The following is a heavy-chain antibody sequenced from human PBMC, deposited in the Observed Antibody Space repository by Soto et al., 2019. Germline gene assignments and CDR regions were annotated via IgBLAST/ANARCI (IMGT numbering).Heavy chain of an antibody. D-gene: IGHD2-2*01. J-gene: IGHJ5*02. Sequence: ASVKVSCKVSGYTLTELSMHWVRQAPGKGLEWMGGFDPEDGETIYAQKFQGRVTMTEDTSTDTAYMELRSLRSDDTAVYYCASDHIDILVVPAAYRGRGWFDPWGQGTLVTVSS. CDR2: FDPEDGET. V-gene: IGHV1-24*01. CDR3: ASDHIDILVVPAAYRGRGWFDP. CDR1: GYTLTELS.